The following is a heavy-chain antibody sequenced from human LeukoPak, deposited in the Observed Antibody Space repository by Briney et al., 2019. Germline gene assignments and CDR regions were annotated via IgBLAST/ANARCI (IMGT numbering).Heavy chain of an antibody. CDR1: GFTFSSYE. D-gene: IGHD3-10*01. V-gene: IGHV3-48*03. CDR2: ISSSGSTI. J-gene: IGHJ4*02. CDR3: ARGVGDLDY. Sequence: GGSLRLSCAASGFTFSSYEMNWVRQAPGKGLEGVSYISSSGSTIYYADPVKVRFTISRDNAKNTLYLQMNSLRAEDSAVYYCARGVGDLDYWGQGTLVTVSS.